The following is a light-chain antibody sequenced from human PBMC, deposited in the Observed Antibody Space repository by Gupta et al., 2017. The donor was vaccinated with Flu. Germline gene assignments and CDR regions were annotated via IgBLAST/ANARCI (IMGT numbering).Light chain of an antibody. CDR3: QQDGSSPWT. CDR2: VAS. CDR1: QSVSSSY. Sequence: GTLSLSPGERATLSCRASQSVSSSYLAWYQQRPGQAPRLLIYVASSRATGIPDRFSGSGSGTDFTLTISRLEPEDFAVYYCQQDGSSPWTFGQGTKVEIK. V-gene: IGKV3-20*01. J-gene: IGKJ1*01.